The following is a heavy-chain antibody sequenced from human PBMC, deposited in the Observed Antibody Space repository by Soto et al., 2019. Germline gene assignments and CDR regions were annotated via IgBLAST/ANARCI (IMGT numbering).Heavy chain of an antibody. CDR2: ISSSSSYI. Sequence: GGSLRLSCAASGFTFSSYSMNWVRQAPGKGLEWVSSISSSSSYIYYADSVKGRFTISRDNAKNSLYLQMNSLRAEDTAVYYCARAPNYGSGSYYYDAFDIWGQGTMVTVSS. V-gene: IGHV3-21*01. CDR3: ARAPNYGSGSYYYDAFDI. CDR1: GFTFSSYS. J-gene: IGHJ3*02. D-gene: IGHD3-10*01.